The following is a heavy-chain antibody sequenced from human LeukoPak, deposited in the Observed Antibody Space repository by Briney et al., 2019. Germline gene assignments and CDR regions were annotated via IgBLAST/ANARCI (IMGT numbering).Heavy chain of an antibody. J-gene: IGHJ5*02. D-gene: IGHD3-10*01. CDR2: IIPIFGIA. V-gene: IGHV1-69*04. CDR3: ARDSGYGSGSYYSSGFDP. Sequence: EASVKVSCKASGGTFSSYTISWVRQAPGQGLEWMGRIIPIFGIANYAQKFQGRVTITADKSTSTAYMELSSLRSEDTAVYYCARDSGYGSGSYYSSGFDPWGQGTLVTVSS. CDR1: GGTFSSYT.